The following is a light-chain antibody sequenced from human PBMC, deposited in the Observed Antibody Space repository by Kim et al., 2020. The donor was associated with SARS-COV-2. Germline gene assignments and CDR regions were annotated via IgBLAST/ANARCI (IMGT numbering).Light chain of an antibody. CDR3: QQYHTDSS. Sequence: SASVGDRVTITCRASQSVNIWLAWNRQKPGEAPTLLIHKASNLDSGVPSRFSGSGSGTEFTLTISSLQPDDSATYYCQQYHTDSSFGQGTKVDIK. CDR2: KAS. J-gene: IGKJ1*01. CDR1: QSVNIW. V-gene: IGKV1-5*03.